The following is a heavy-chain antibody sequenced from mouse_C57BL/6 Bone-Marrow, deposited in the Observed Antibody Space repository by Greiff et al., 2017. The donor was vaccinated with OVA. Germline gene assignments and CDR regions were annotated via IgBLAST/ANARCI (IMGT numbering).Heavy chain of an antibody. D-gene: IGHD1-1*01. J-gene: IGHJ2*01. CDR3: ASHGIFLCYGIPYYFDY. CDR2: ISGGGGNT. V-gene: IGHV5-9*01. CDR1: GFTFSSYT. Sequence: DVKLVESGGGLVKPGGSLKLSCAASGFTFSSYTMSWVRQTPEKRLEWVATISGGGGNTYYPDSVKGRFTITRDNAKNTPYLQLSSLRSEDTALFYFASHGIFLCYGIPYYFDYWGQGTTLTVSS.